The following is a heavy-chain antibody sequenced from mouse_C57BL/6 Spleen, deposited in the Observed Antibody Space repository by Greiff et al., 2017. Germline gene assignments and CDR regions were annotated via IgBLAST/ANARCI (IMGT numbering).Heavy chain of an antibody. Sequence: VQLQQSGPELVKPGASVKISCKASGYSFTGYYMHWVKQSSEKSLEWIGEINPSTGGTSYNQKFKGKATLTVDKSSSTAYMQLKSLTAEDSAVYYCAKAYGSSPHWYFDVWGTGTTVTVSS. CDR3: AKAYGSSPHWYFDV. J-gene: IGHJ1*03. CDR2: INPSTGGT. D-gene: IGHD1-1*01. CDR1: GYSFTGYY. V-gene: IGHV1-43*01.